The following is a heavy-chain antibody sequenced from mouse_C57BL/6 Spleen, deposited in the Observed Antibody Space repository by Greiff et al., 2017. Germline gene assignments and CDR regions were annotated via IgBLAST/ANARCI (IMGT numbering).Heavy chain of an antibody. D-gene: IGHD2-5*01. V-gene: IGHV1-61*01. CDR1: GYTFTSYW. CDR3: ERCYYSNYYWYFDV. Sequence: QVQLQQPGAELVRPGSSVKLSCKASGYTFTSYWMDWVKQRPGQGLEWIGNIYPSDSETHYNQKFKDKATLTVDKSSSTAYMQLSSLTSEDSAVYYCERCYYSNYYWYFDVWGTGTTVTVSS. J-gene: IGHJ1*03. CDR2: IYPSDSET.